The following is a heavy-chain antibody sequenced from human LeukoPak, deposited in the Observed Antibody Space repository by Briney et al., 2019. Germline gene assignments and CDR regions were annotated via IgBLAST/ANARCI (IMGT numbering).Heavy chain of an antibody. CDR1: GFTFSRNW. J-gene: IGHJ4*02. D-gene: IGHD1-26*01. CDR2: ISSTGTNI. CDR3: ARDPPYSGHYFDY. Sequence: PGGSLRLSCAASGFTFSRNWVSWLRQAPGKGLEWLSYISSTGTNIYYADSVKGRFTISRDNAKNSLYLQMNSLGAEDTALYYCARDPPYSGHYFDYWGQGTLVTVAS. V-gene: IGHV3-48*03.